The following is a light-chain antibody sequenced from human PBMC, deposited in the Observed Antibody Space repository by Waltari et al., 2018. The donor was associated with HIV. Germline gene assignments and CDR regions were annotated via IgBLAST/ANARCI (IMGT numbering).Light chain of an antibody. CDR3: QVWDSSSDHPRV. Sequence: SYVLTQPPSVSVAPGKTARITCGGNNIGSKSLQWYQQKPGQAPVLVIYYDSDRPSGIPERFSGSNSGNTATLTISRVEAGDEADYYCQVWDSSSDHPRVFGGGTKLTVL. J-gene: IGLJ3*02. CDR2: YDS. V-gene: IGLV3-21*04. CDR1: NIGSKS.